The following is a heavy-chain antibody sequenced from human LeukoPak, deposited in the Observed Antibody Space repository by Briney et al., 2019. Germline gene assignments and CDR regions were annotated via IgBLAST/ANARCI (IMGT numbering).Heavy chain of an antibody. CDR3: ARGGKRSVGP. CDR2: ISWNSGSI. V-gene: IGHV3-9*01. J-gene: IGHJ5*02. D-gene: IGHD5-24*01. CDR1: GFTFDDYA. Sequence: PGRSLRLPCAASGFTFDDYAMHWVRQAPGKGLEWVSGISWNSGSIGYADSVKGRFTISRDNAKNSLYLQMNSLGAGDTAVYYCARGGKRSVGPWGQGTLVTVSS.